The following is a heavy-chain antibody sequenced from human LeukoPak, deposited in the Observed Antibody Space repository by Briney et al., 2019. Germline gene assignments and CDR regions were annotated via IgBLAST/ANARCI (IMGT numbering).Heavy chain of an antibody. CDR2: IGTAGDT. J-gene: IGHJ4*02. V-gene: IGHV3-13*01. CDR3: AKVFLTTVTTYGFDY. Sequence: GGSLRLSCAASGFTFSSYDMHWVRQATGKGLEWVSAIGTAGDTYYPGSVKGRFTISRENAKNSLYLQMNSLRAGDTAVYYCAKVFLTTVTTYGFDYWGQGTLVTVSS. D-gene: IGHD4-17*01. CDR1: GFTFSSYD.